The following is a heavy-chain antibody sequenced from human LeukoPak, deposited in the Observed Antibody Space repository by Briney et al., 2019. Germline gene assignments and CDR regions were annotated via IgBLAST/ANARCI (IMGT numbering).Heavy chain of an antibody. V-gene: IGHV4-34*01. J-gene: IGHJ4*02. CDR2: INHSGST. CDR3: ARGIAAAGTVGGNHFDY. D-gene: IGHD6-13*01. Sequence: SETLSLTCAVYGGSFSGYYWSWIRQPPGKGLKWIGEINHSGSTNYNPSLKSRVTISVDTSKNQFSLKLSSVTAADTAVYYCARGIAAAGTVGGNHFDYWGQGTLVTVSS. CDR1: GGSFSGYY.